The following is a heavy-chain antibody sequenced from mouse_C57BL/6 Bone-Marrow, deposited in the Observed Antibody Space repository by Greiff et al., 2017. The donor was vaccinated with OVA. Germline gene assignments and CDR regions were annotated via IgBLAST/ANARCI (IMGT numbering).Heavy chain of an antibody. V-gene: IGHV10-3*01. CDR2: IRSKSSNYAT. Sequence: EVKLVESGGGLVQPKGSLKLSCAASGFTFNTYAMHWVRQAPGKGLEWVARIRSKSSNYATYYADSEKDRFTISRDDSQSMLYLQMNNLKTEDTAMYYCVREIRYGSSPFYYAMDYWGQGTSVTVSS. J-gene: IGHJ4*01. CDR3: VREIRYGSSPFYYAMDY. CDR1: GFTFNTYA. D-gene: IGHD1-1*01.